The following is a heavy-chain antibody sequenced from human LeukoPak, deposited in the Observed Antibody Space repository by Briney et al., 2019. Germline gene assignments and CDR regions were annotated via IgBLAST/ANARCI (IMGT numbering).Heavy chain of an antibody. CDR1: GGSISNSSHY. CDR2: IYYSGGT. Sequence: SGTLSLTCTVSGGSISNSSHYWGWIRQPPGKGLEWIGSIYYSGGTYYNPSLKSRVTISVDTSKNQFSLKLSSVTAADTAVYYCATITAGGREYYFDYWGQGTLVTVSS. D-gene: IGHD6-13*01. V-gene: IGHV4-39*07. J-gene: IGHJ4*02. CDR3: ATITAGGREYYFDY.